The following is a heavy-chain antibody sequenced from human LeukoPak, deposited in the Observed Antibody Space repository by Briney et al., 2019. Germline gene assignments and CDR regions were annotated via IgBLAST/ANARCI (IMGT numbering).Heavy chain of an antibody. D-gene: IGHD4-17*01. CDR1: DDSFSSHY. Sequence: SETLSLTCAVSDDSFSSHYWTWIRQPPGKGLEWIGYISYIGSTNCNPSLKSRVTISIDTSKNQFSLKLSSVTAADTAVYYCARDLVTVTKGFDIWGQGTMVSVSS. CDR2: ISYIGST. J-gene: IGHJ3*02. CDR3: ARDLVTVTKGFDI. V-gene: IGHV4-59*11.